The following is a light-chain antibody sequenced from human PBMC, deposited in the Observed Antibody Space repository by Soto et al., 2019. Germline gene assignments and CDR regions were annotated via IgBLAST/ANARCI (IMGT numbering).Light chain of an antibody. V-gene: IGLV2-11*01. J-gene: IGLJ3*02. Sequence: QSALTQPRSVSGSPGQSVTISCTGTSSDVGGYNYVSWYQQHPGKAPKLIIYDVSKRPSGVPDRFSGSKSGNTASLTISGLQAEDEADYYCCSYAGSQTWVFGGGTQLTVL. CDR3: CSYAGSQTWV. CDR2: DVS. CDR1: SSDVGGYNY.